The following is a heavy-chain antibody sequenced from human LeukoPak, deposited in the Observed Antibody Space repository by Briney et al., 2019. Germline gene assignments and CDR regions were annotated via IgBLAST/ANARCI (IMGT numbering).Heavy chain of an antibody. V-gene: IGHV4-39*07. CDR2: IYYSGTT. D-gene: IGHD2-15*01. CDR3: ARVNPLGYCSGGSCYNYYYGMDV. J-gene: IGHJ6*02. CDR1: GGSISTSSYY. Sequence: SETLSLTCTVSGGSISTSSYYWGWIRQPPGKGLEWIGSIYYSGTTYYNPSLKSRVTISEDTSKNQFSLKLNSVTAADTAVYYCARVNPLGYCSGGSCYNYYYGMDVWGQGTTVTVSS.